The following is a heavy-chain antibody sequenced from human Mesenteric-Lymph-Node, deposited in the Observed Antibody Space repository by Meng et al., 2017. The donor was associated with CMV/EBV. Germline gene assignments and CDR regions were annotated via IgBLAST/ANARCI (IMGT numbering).Heavy chain of an antibody. J-gene: IGHJ4*02. Sequence: GGSLRLSCAASAFTFSSYAMNWVRQAPGKGLEWVSGISGGGGSTYHADSVKGRFTISRDNSKNTLYLQMNSLRAEDTAVYYCVGGNLVVPASDYWGQGTVVTVSS. CDR3: VGGNLVVPASDY. CDR2: ISGGGGST. CDR1: AFTFSSYA. D-gene: IGHD2-2*01. V-gene: IGHV3-23*01.